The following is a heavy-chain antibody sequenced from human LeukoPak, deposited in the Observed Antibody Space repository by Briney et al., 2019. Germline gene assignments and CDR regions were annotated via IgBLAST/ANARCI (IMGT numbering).Heavy chain of an antibody. CDR1: GYTLTELS. J-gene: IGHJ6*02. V-gene: IGHV1-24*01. CDR2: FDPEDGET. Sequence: ASVKVSCKVSGYTLTELSMHWVRQAPGKGLEWMGGFDPEDGETIYAQKFQGRVTMTEDTSTDTAYMELSSLRSEDTAVYYCATRLGGYDRTVYGMDVWGQGTTVTASS. D-gene: IGHD5-12*01. CDR3: ATRLGGYDRTVYGMDV.